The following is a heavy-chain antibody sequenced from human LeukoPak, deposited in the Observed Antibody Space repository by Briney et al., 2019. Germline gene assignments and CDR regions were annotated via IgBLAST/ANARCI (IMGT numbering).Heavy chain of an antibody. V-gene: IGHV3-13*01. J-gene: IGHJ6*03. Sequence: TGASLRLSCAASGFSFTNYDMHWVRQPTGKGLEWVATIGTAGDTYYAGSVKGRFTISRENGKSSLYLQISSLRAGDTAVYYCVRGSTVTYNMDVWGRGTTVIVSS. CDR3: VRGSTVTYNMDV. D-gene: IGHD4-17*01. CDR1: GFSFTNYD. CDR2: IGTAGDT.